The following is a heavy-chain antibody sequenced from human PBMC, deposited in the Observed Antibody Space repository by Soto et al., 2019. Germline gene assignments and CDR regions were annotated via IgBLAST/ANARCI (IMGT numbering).Heavy chain of an antibody. Sequence: GASVKASCKVSGYTITGLSMHWVRQATGKGLEWMGGFDPEDGETIYAQKFQGRVTMTEDTSTDTAYMELSSLRSEDTAVYYCATVRGIGSSCYRPLDYWGQGTLVTVSS. CDR3: ATVRGIGSSCYRPLDY. CDR1: GYTITGLS. V-gene: IGHV1-24*01. CDR2: FDPEDGET. J-gene: IGHJ4*02. D-gene: IGHD6-13*01.